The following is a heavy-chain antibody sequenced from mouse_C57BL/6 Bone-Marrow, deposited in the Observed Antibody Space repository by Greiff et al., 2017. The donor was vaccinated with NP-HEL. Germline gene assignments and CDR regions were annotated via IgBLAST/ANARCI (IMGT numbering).Heavy chain of an antibody. CDR2: INYDGSST. Sequence: EVQVVESEGGLVQPGSSMKLSCTASGFTFSDYYMAWVRQVPEKGLEWVANINYDGSSTYYLDSLKSRFIISRDNAKNILYLQMSSLKSEDTATYYCARDLDSNYPYWYFDVWGTGTTVTVSS. V-gene: IGHV5-16*01. D-gene: IGHD2-5*01. CDR3: ARDLDSNYPYWYFDV. J-gene: IGHJ1*03. CDR1: GFTFSDYY.